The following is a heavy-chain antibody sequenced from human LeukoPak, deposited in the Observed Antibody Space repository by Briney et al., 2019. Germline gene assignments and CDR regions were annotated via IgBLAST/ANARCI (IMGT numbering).Heavy chain of an antibody. CDR3: ARDEDIAAAGTGAFDI. D-gene: IGHD6-13*01. CDR2: ISSSSSYI. Sequence: GGSLRLSCAASGFTFSSYSMNWVRQAPGKGLEWVSSISSSSSYIYYADSVKGRFTISRDNAKNSLYLQMNSLRAEDTAVYYCARDEDIAAAGTGAFDIWGQGTMVTVSS. J-gene: IGHJ3*02. CDR1: GFTFSSYS. V-gene: IGHV3-21*01.